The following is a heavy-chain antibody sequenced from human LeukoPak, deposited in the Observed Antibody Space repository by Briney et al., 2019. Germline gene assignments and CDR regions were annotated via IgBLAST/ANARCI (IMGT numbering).Heavy chain of an antibody. CDR3: ARGAVGGSPTFDS. V-gene: IGHV4-30-2*01. J-gene: IGHJ4*02. Sequence: PSQTLSLTCAVSGDSFSSDGYSWSWIRQPPGKGLEWIGYIYHSGTTYYNPSLESRVTISVARSKNQFSLKMRSVAAADTAVYFCARGAVGGSPTFDSWGQGTLVTVSS. D-gene: IGHD6-19*01. CDR2: IYHSGTT. CDR1: GDSFSSDGYS.